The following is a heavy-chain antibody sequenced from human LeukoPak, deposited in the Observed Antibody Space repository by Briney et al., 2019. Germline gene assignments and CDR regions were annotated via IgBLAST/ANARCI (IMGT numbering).Heavy chain of an antibody. J-gene: IGHJ6*02. CDR2: IYSGGTT. CDR1: GFTVSSNY. CDR3: ARGPRAPYYGMDV. V-gene: IGHV3-53*01. Sequence: GGSLRLSWAASGFTVSSNYMGRVRQAPGKGLEWVSVIYSGGTTNYADSVKGRFSISRDNSKNTLYLQMNSLRAEDTALYYCARGPRAPYYGMDVWGQGTTVTVSS.